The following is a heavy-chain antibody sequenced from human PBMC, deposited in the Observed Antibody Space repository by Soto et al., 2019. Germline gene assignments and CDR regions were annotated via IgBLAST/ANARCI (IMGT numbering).Heavy chain of an antibody. Sequence: EVQLVESGGGLVQPGGSLRLSCAASGFSFNNYWMYWVRQAPGKGLVWVSRINKDGRSITYAASVKGRFTISGNNAKNTSHLQVNGLRAEDTAVYYCVMSSTVTTVLGDWGQGILVTVSS. V-gene: IGHV3-74*01. D-gene: IGHD4-17*01. CDR2: INKDGRSI. CDR3: VMSSTVTTVLGD. J-gene: IGHJ4*02. CDR1: GFSFNNYW.